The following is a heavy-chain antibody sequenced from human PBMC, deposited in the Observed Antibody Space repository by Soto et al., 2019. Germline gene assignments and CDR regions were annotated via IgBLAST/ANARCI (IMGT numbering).Heavy chain of an antibody. Sequence: QVQLVEWGGGVVEPGRSLRLSCAASGFTFSSHGMHWVRQAPGRGLEWVAVIRNDGTYKQYGDSVKGRFTISRDNSQDTLYLQTNSLRVEDTAVYYCVKDRQTEAFGMEVWGQGTTVIVSS. CDR1: GFTFSSHG. CDR2: IRNDGTYK. CDR3: VKDRQTEAFGMEV. J-gene: IGHJ6*02. V-gene: IGHV3-30*18. D-gene: IGHD3-3*02.